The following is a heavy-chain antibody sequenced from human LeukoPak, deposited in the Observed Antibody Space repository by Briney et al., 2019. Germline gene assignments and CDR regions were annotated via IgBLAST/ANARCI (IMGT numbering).Heavy chain of an antibody. CDR1: GYTFNDYY. CDR2: IYPNSGGT. Sequence: ASVKVSCKASGYTFNDYYMHWVRQAPGQGLEWMGWIYPNSGGTNYAQKFQGRVTMTRDTSISTAYMELSRLRSDDTAVYYCARWAPSGDRDYYYYYMDVWGKGTTVTVSS. V-gene: IGHV1-2*02. CDR3: ARWAPSGDRDYYYYYMDV. J-gene: IGHJ6*03. D-gene: IGHD2-21*02.